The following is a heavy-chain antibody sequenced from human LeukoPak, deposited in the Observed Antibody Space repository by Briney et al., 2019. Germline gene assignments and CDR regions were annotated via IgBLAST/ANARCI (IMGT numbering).Heavy chain of an antibody. CDR2: INPSGGST. CDR1: GYTFTSYY. V-gene: IGHV1-46*03. J-gene: IGHJ5*02. Sequence: ASVKVSCKASGYTFTSYYMHWVRQAPGQGLEWMGIINPSGGSTSYAQKFQGRVTMTRDTSTSTVYMELSSLRSEDTAVYYCASDKFSGSYFPHWFDPWGQGTLVTVSS. CDR3: ASDKFSGSYFPHWFDP. D-gene: IGHD1-26*01.